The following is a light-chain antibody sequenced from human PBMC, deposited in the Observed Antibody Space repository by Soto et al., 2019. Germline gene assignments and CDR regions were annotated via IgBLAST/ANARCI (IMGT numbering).Light chain of an antibody. CDR1: SSNIGNNY. J-gene: IGLJ1*01. CDR2: DNN. CDR3: GTWDSSLSAYV. Sequence: QSVLTQPPSVSAAPGQKVTISCSGSSSNIGNNYVPWYQQLPGTAPKLLIYDNNKRPSGIPDRFSGSKSGTSATLGITGLQTGDEADYYCGTWDSSLSAYVFVTGTMVTVL. V-gene: IGLV1-51*01.